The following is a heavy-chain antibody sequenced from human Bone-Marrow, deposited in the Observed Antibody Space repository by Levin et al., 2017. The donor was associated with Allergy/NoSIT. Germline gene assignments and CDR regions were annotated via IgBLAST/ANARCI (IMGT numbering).Heavy chain of an antibody. Sequence: GGSLRLSCAASGFTFDDYAMHWVRQAPGKGLEWVSGISWNSSSIGYADSVKGRFTISRDNAKNSLYLQMNSLRAEDTALYYCAKGPSSGWFIDYWGQGTLVTVSS. V-gene: IGHV3-9*01. CDR3: AKGPSSGWFIDY. CDR2: ISWNSSSI. CDR1: GFTFDDYA. D-gene: IGHD6-19*01. J-gene: IGHJ4*02.